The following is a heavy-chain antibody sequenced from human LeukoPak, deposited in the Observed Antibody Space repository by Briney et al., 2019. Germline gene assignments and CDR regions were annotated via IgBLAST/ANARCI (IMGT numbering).Heavy chain of an antibody. CDR2: VIPILGIA. Sequence: ASVKVSCKASGCTFSSYAISWVRQAPGQGLEWMGRVIPILGIANYAQKFQGRVTITADKSTSTAYMELSSLRSEDTAVYYCASESGVAAGMYYHYYGMDVWGQGTTVTVSS. D-gene: IGHD6-13*01. CDR3: ASESGVAAGMYYHYYGMDV. V-gene: IGHV1-69*04. CDR1: GCTFSSYA. J-gene: IGHJ6*02.